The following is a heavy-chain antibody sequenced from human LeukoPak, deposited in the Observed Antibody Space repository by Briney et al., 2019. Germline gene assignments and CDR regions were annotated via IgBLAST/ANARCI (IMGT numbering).Heavy chain of an antibody. CDR3: AKDGGTRRRIAAAGFDY. CDR2: ISWNSGSI. Sequence: GGSLRLSCTASGFTFDDYAMTGAGPAPGKGLEWVSGISWNSGSIGYADSVKGRFTISRDNAKNSLYLQMNSLRAEDMALYYCAKDGGTRRRIAAAGFDYWGQGTLVTVST. CDR1: GFTFDDYA. J-gene: IGHJ4*02. D-gene: IGHD6-13*01. V-gene: IGHV3-9*03.